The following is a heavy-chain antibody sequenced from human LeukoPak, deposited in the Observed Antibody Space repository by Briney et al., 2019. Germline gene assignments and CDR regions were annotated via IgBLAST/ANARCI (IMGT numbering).Heavy chain of an antibody. CDR1: GGSFSGYY. Sequence: SETLSLTCAVYGGSFSGYYWSWIRQPPGKGLEWIGEINHSGSTNYNPSLKSRVTISVDTSKNQFSLKLSSVTAADTAVYYCASDYDSSGYYYDYNWFDPWGQGTLVTVSS. CDR2: INHSGST. D-gene: IGHD3-22*01. V-gene: IGHV4-34*01. J-gene: IGHJ5*02. CDR3: ASDYDSSGYYYDYNWFDP.